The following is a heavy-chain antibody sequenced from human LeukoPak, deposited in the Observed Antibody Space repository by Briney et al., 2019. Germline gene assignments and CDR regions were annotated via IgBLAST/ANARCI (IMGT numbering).Heavy chain of an antibody. J-gene: IGHJ3*02. V-gene: IGHV3-9*01. CDR3: AKAYDYGDSGAGDDAFHI. Sequence: PGGSLRLSCAASGFTFNTYGMNWVRQAPGKGLEWVSRITWNSATISYADSVKGRFTISRDNAKNSLYLHMNSLRAEDTALYYCAKAYDYGDSGAGDDAFHIWGQGTMVTVSS. CDR2: ITWNSATI. CDR1: GFTFNTYG. D-gene: IGHD4-17*01.